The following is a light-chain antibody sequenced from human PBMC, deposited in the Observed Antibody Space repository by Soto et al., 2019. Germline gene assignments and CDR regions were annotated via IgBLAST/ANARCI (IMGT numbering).Light chain of an antibody. CDR2: KAS. J-gene: IGKJ5*01. CDR3: QQYNSYSIT. CDR1: QNIRTW. Sequence: DIQMTQSPSTLSASLGDRATITRRASQNIRTWLAWYQQTQGKAPKILIYKASSLESGVPSRFRGSGSGTEFTLPISRLQPDDVETYYCQQYNSYSITFGQGTRLEIK. V-gene: IGKV1-5*03.